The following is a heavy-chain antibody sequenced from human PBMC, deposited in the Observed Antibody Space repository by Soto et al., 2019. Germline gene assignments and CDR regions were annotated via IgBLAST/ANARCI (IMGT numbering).Heavy chain of an antibody. Sequence: GASVKVSCKASGFTFTSSAVQWVRQARGQRLEWIGWIVVGSGNTNYAQKFQERVTITRDMSTSTAYMELSSLRSEDTAVYYCAADLEDGDYYYYGMDVWGQGTTVTVSS. CDR3: AADLEDGDYYYYGMDV. J-gene: IGHJ6*02. CDR2: IVVGSGNT. CDR1: GFTFTSSA. D-gene: IGHD4-17*01. V-gene: IGHV1-58*01.